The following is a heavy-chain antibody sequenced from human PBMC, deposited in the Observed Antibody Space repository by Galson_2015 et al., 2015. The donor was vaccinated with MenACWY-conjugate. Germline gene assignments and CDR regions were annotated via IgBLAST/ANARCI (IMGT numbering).Heavy chain of an antibody. J-gene: IGHJ4*02. CDR3: VADVRF. CDR1: GFTFSLYS. CDR2: ISTSSSTI. D-gene: IGHD6-19*01. Sequence: SLRLSCAASGFTFSLYSMNWVRQAPGKGLEWISYISTSSSTIYYVDSVRGRFTVSRDNAENSLYLQMNSLRADDTAVYYCVADVRFGGQGTLVTVSS. V-gene: IGHV3-48*04.